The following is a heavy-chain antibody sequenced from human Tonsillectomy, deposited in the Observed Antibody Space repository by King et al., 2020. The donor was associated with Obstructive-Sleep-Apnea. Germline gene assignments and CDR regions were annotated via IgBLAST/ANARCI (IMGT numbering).Heavy chain of an antibody. D-gene: IGHD1-14*01. Sequence: VQLVESGGGLVQPGGSLRLSCAASGFTFSTYWMSWVRQAPGKGLEWVANIKQDGRAMYYVDSVKGRFTISRDNAENSLYLQMNSLRVEDTAVYYFARGTSNLNVGYFDYWGQGILVTVSS. CDR1: GFTFSTYW. V-gene: IGHV3-7*01. J-gene: IGHJ4*02. CDR2: IKQDGRAM. CDR3: ARGTSNLNVGYFDY.